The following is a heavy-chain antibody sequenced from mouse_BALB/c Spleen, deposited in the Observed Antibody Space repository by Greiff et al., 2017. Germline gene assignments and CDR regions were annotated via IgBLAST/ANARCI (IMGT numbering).Heavy chain of an antibody. D-gene: IGHD2-3*01. Sequence: EVKLQESGGGLVQPGESLKLSCESNEYEFPSHDMSWVRKTPEKRLELVAAINSDGGSTYYPDTMERRFIISRDNTKKTLYLQMSSLRSEDTALYYCARGGWLLPWFAYWGQGTLVTVSA. V-gene: IGHV5-2*01. J-gene: IGHJ3*01. CDR3: ARGGWLLPWFAY. CDR1: EYEFPSHD. CDR2: INSDGGST.